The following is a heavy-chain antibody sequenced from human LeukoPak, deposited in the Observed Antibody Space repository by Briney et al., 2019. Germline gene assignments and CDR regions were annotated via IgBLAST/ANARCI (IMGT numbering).Heavy chain of an antibody. V-gene: IGHV4-39*07. D-gene: IGHD3-10*01. CDR3: ARGISYYYGSGAMRFDP. CDR2: IYHSGST. J-gene: IGHJ5*02. Sequence: PSETLSLTCTVSGGSISSSSYYWGWIRQPPGKGLEWIGSIYHSGSTYYNPSLKSRVTISVDTSKNQFSLKLSSVTAADTAVYYCARGISYYYGSGAMRFDPWGQGTLVTVSS. CDR1: GGSISSSSYY.